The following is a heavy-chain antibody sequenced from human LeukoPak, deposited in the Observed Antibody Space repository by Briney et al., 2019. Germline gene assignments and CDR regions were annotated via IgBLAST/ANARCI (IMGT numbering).Heavy chain of an antibody. CDR3: ARGRGQPDYYFDY. J-gene: IGHJ4*02. V-gene: IGHV1-46*01. D-gene: IGHD3-16*01. CDR1: GYTFTSYY. CDR2: INPSGGST. Sequence: ASVKVSCKASGYTFTSYYMHWVRQAPGQGLEWMGIINPSGGSTSYAQKFQGRVTITTDESTSTAYMELSSLRSEDTAVYYCARGRGQPDYYFDYWGQETLVTVSS.